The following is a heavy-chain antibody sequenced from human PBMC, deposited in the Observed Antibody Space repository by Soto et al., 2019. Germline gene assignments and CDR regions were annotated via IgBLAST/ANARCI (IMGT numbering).Heavy chain of an antibody. CDR1: GGTFSRYA. D-gene: IGHD3-10*01. CDR2: IIPIFGTA. CDR3: ARSNYDASGSYYNVMDV. J-gene: IGHJ6*02. V-gene: IGHV1-69*01. Sequence: QVQLVQSGAEVKKPGSSVKVSCKASGGTFSRYAISWVRQAPGQGLEWMGGIIPIFGTANYAQKFQGRVTITADESTSTAYMELSSLRSEDTAVYYCARSNYDASGSYYNVMDVWGHGTTVTVSS.